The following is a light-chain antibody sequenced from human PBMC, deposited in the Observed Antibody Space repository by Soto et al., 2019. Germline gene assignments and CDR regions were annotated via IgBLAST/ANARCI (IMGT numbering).Light chain of an antibody. CDR3: QHYNSYSEA. J-gene: IGKJ1*01. V-gene: IGKV1-39*01. CDR1: RTIAGY. Sequence: DIQMTQSPSSLSASVGDRVTITCRASRTIAGYVNWYEQRPGEAPNLLIYAASSLQSGVPSRFRGSGSGTDCTRTISSLQPDDFETDYCQHYNSYSEAFGQGTQVDIK. CDR2: AAS.